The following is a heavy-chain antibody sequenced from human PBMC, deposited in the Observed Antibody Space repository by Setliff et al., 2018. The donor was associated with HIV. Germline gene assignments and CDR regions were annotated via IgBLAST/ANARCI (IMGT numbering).Heavy chain of an antibody. J-gene: IGHJ1*01. CDR3: ARDAGTTVTTSFFQY. Sequence: SETLSLTCTVSGGSISSNYYWSWIRQHPGKGLEWIAYIHYSGSTHFNPSLRSRATISVDTTNNQFSLKLSSVTAADTAVYYCARDAGTTVTTSFFQYWGQGTQVTVSS. CDR2: IHYSGST. CDR1: GGSISSNYY. V-gene: IGHV4-31*03. D-gene: IGHD4-17*01.